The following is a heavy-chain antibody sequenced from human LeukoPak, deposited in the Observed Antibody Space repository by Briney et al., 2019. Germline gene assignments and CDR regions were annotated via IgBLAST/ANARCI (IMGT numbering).Heavy chain of an antibody. CDR1: GFTFSSYG. CDR3: ARDSSSARLYQLPPWGAFDI. V-gene: IGHV3-30*19. Sequence: GGSLRLSCAASGFTFSSYGMHWVRQAPGKGLEWVAVISYDGSNKYYADSVKGRFTISRDNSKNTLYLQMNSLRAEDTAVYYCARDSSSARLYQLPPWGAFDIWGQGTMVTVSS. D-gene: IGHD2-2*01. J-gene: IGHJ3*02. CDR2: ISYDGSNK.